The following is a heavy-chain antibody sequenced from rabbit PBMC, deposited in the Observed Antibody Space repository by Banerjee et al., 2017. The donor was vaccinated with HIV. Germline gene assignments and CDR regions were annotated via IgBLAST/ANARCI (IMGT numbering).Heavy chain of an antibody. CDR1: GFSFNSNA. CDR2: IGISSDNT. CDR3: ARDLAGVIGWNFNL. J-gene: IGHJ4*01. Sequence: QEQLEESGGGLVQPGASLTLTCTASGFSFNSNAMCWVRQAPGKGLEWIACIGISSDNTYYANWAKGRFTISKTSSTTVTLQMTSLTAADTATYFCARDLAGVIGWNFNLWGQGTLVTVS. D-gene: IGHD4-1*01. V-gene: IGHV1S45*01.